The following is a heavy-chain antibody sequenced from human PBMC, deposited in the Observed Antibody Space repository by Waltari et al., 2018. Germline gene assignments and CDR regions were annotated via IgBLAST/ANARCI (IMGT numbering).Heavy chain of an antibody. V-gene: IGHV1-69*05. D-gene: IGHD1-26*01. J-gene: IGHJ2*01. CDR3: ATWGAGGYNRVGDL. Sequence: VRQAPGQGLEWMGGIIPIFGTANYAQKFQGRVTITTDESTSTAYMELSSLRSEDTAVYYCATWGAGGYNRVGDLWGRGTLVTVSS. CDR2: IIPIFGTA.